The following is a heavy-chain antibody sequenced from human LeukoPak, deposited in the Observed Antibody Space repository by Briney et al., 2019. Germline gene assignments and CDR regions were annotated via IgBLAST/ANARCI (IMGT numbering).Heavy chain of an antibody. Sequence: SETLSLTCAVYGGSFSGYYWSWIRQPPGKGLEWSGEINHSGSTNYNPSLKSRVTISVDTSKNQFSLKLSSVTAADTAVYYCARGSKAAGRGWFDPWGQGTLVTVSS. CDR3: ARGSKAAGRGWFDP. D-gene: IGHD6-13*01. V-gene: IGHV4-34*01. J-gene: IGHJ5*02. CDR2: INHSGST. CDR1: GGSFSGYY.